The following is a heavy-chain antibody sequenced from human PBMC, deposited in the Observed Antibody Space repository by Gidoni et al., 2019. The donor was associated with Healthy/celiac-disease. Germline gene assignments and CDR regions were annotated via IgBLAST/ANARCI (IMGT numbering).Heavy chain of an antibody. CDR3: ARDARTLAARGPPLYYYGMDV. D-gene: IGHD6-6*01. V-gene: IGHV3-11*01. Sequence: QVQLVESGGGLVKPGGSLRLSCAASAFTFSDSYMDWTRQAPGKGLEWVSYISSSGSTIYYADSVKGRFTISRDNAKNSLYLQMNSLRAEDTAVYYCARDARTLAARGPPLYYYGMDVWGQGTTVTVSS. J-gene: IGHJ6*02. CDR1: AFTFSDSY. CDR2: ISSSGSTI.